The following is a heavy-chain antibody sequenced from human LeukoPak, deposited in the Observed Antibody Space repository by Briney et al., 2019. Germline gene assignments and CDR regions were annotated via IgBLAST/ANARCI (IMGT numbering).Heavy chain of an antibody. J-gene: IGHJ4*02. CDR2: ISAYNGNT. Sequence: ASVKVSCKASGYTFTCYGISWVRQAPGQGLEWMGWISAYNGNTNYAQKLQGRVTMTTDTSTSTAYMELRSLRSDDTAVYYCARDSADYYDRYFDYWGQGTLVTVSS. CDR3: ARDSADYYDRYFDY. D-gene: IGHD3-22*01. CDR1: GYTFTCYG. V-gene: IGHV1-18*01.